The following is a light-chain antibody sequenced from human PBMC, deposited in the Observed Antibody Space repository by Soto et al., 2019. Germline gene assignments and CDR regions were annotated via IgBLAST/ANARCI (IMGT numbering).Light chain of an antibody. CDR3: QHYGSPPVT. CDR1: QSVSRRY. CDR2: DAS. Sequence: EIVLTQSPGTLSLSPGERATLSCRASQSVSRRYLAWYQKKPGQVPRLLIHDASSRATGIPDRCSGSGSGKAFPLPVSRLERKVFAVYYCQHYGSPPVTFGRGPKVDIK. V-gene: IGKV3-20*01. J-gene: IGKJ2*01.